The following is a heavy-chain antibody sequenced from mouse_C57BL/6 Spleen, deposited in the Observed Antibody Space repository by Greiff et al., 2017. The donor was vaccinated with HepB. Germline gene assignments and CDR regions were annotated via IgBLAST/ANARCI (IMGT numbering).Heavy chain of an antibody. Sequence: VQLQQPGAELVKPGASVKLSCKASGYTFTSYWMHWVKQRPGQGLEWIGMIHPNSGSTNYNEKFKSKATLTVDKSSSTAYMQLSSLTSEDSAVYYCARRAYLYYFDYWGQGTTLTVSS. J-gene: IGHJ2*01. D-gene: IGHD5-5*01. CDR3: ARRAYLYYFDY. CDR2: IHPNSGST. CDR1: GYTFTSYW. V-gene: IGHV1-64*01.